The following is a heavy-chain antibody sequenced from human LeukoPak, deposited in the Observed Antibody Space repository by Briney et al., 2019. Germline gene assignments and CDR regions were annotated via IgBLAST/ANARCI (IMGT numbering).Heavy chain of an antibody. D-gene: IGHD4-17*01. CDR1: GYTFTGYY. J-gene: IGHJ4*02. Sequence: ASVKVSCKASGYTFTGYYMHWVRQAPGQGFEWMGWINPNSGGTNYAQKFQGWVTMTRDTSISTAYMELSRLRSDDTAVYYCARDIPPFGDGDYILFGYWGQGTLVTVSS. CDR3: ARDIPPFGDGDYILFGY. V-gene: IGHV1-2*04. CDR2: INPNSGGT.